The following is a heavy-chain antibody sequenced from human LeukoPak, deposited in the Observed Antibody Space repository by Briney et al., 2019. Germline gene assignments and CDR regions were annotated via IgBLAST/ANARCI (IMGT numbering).Heavy chain of an antibody. J-gene: IGHJ3*02. CDR2: TTNKANSYTT. CDR1: GFTFSDHY. D-gene: IGHD2-2*01. Sequence: GGSLRLSCAASGFTFSDHYMDWVRQAPWKGLEWVGRTTNKANSYTTEYAASVKGRFTISRADSEDSLYLQMNSLKTEDTAVYYCARVRYCSSTTCRGAFDIWGQGTMVTVSS. V-gene: IGHV3-72*01. CDR3: ARVRYCSSTTCRGAFDI.